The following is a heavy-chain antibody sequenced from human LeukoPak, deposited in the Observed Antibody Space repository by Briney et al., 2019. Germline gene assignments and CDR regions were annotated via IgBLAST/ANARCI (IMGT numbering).Heavy chain of an antibody. CDR3: ARDSVRDDAFDI. CDR1: GGSISSSNW. J-gene: IGHJ3*02. Sequence: PSETLSLTCAVSGGSISSSNWWSLVRQPPGKGLEWIGEIYHSGSTNYNPSLKSRVTISVDKSKNQFSLKLSSVTAADTAVYYCARDSVRDDAFDIWGQGTMVTVSS. V-gene: IGHV4-4*02. CDR2: IYHSGST.